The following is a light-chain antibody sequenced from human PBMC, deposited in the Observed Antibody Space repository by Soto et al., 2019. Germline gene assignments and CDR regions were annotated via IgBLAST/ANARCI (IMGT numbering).Light chain of an antibody. CDR3: QQYNIWPWT. CDR2: GAS. Sequence: ERDTLSCRASQSVSSNLAWYQQKPGQAPRLLIYGASTRATGIPARFSGSGSGTEFTLTISSLQSEDFAVYYCQQYNIWPWTSC. J-gene: IGKJ1*01. V-gene: IGKV3-15*01. CDR1: QSVSSN.